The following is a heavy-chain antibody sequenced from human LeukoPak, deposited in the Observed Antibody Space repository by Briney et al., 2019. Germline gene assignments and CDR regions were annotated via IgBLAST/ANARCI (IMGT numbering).Heavy chain of an antibody. J-gene: IGHJ5*02. CDR2: INHSGST. Sequence: SETLSLTCAVYGGSFSGYYWSWIRQPPGKGLEWIGEINHSGSTNYNPSLKSRVTISVDTSKNQFSLKLSSVTAADTAVYYCARVRYYDILTGYLKYWFDPWGQGTLVTVSS. CDR1: GGSFSGYY. D-gene: IGHD3-9*01. CDR3: ARVRYYDILTGYLKYWFDP. V-gene: IGHV4-34*01.